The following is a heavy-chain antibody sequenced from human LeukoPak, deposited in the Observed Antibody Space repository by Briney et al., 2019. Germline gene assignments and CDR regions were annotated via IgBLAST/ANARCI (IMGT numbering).Heavy chain of an antibody. CDR2: IWYDGTIA. CDR1: GFTFGHFG. Sequence: SGGSLTLSCGASGFTFGHFGMHWVRQAPGKGLEWGATIWYDGTIAQYAETARGRSTVSRDNFKRMVSLQMNTLRVHDTPLYYCARGHIPTAAILPGVFEYWGRGTLVSV. J-gene: IGHJ4*02. V-gene: IGHV3-33*01. D-gene: IGHD3-9*01. CDR3: ARGHIPTAAILPGVFEY.